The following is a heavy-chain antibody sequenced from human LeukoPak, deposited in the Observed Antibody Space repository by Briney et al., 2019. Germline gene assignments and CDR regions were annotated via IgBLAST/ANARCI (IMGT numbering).Heavy chain of an antibody. D-gene: IGHD3-10*01. J-gene: IGHJ4*02. CDR3: TTNYYGSGSSFDY. CDR1: GFTFSNAW. Sequence: GGSLRLSCAASGFTFSNAWMNWVRQAPGKGLGWVGRIKSRTDGGTTDYAAPVKGRFTISRDDSENTLYLQMNSLKTDDTAVYYCTTNYYGSGSSFDYWGQGTLVTVSS. V-gene: IGHV3-15*01. CDR2: IKSRTDGGTT.